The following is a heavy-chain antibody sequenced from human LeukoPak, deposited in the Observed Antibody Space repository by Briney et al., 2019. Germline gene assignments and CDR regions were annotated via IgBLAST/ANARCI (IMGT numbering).Heavy chain of an antibody. D-gene: IGHD3-9*01. Sequence: ASVKVSCKASGYTFTSYYMHWVRQVPGQGLEWMGIINPSGGSTSYAQKFQGRGTMTRDTSTSTVYMELSSLRSEDTAVYYCARGYYDILTGHKDDAFDIWGQGTMVTVSS. J-gene: IGHJ3*02. CDR3: ARGYYDILTGHKDDAFDI. CDR2: INPSGGST. CDR1: GYTFTSYY. V-gene: IGHV1-46*01.